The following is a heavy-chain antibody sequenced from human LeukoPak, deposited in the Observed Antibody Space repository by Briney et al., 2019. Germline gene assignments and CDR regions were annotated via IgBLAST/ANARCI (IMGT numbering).Heavy chain of an antibody. D-gene: IGHD3-22*01. CDR2: IYYSGNT. J-gene: IGHJ4*02. CDR1: GGSISSGGYS. Sequence: PSETLSLTCAVSGGSISSGGYSWSWIRQPPGKGLEWIGYIYYSGNTYYNPSLKSRVTISVDRSKNQFSLKLSSVTAADTAVYYCARGNYYGSSGYSPYFDYWGQGTLVTVSS. V-gene: IGHV4-30-2*01. CDR3: ARGNYYGSSGYSPYFDY.